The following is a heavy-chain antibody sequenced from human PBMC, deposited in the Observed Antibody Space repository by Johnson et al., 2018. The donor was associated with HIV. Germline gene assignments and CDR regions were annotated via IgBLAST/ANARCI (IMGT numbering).Heavy chain of an antibody. CDR2: ISYDGSNK. CDR1: VFMFSNYG. J-gene: IGHJ3*02. V-gene: IGHV3-30*19. Sequence: QVQLVESGGGVVQPGGSLRLSCATSVFMFSNYGMHWVRQAPGKGLEWVAVISYDGSNKYYADSVKGRFTISRDNSKNTLYLQMNSLRAEDTAVYYCARDTVTGSPAFDIWGKGTMVTVSS. CDR3: ARDTVTGSPAFDI. D-gene: IGHD1-20*01.